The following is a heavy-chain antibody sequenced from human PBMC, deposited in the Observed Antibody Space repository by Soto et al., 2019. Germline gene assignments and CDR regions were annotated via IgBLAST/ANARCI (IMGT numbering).Heavy chain of an antibody. V-gene: IGHV3-74*01. CDR2: ITKDGSSL. J-gene: IGHJ4*02. Sequence: PGGSLRLSCAASGFTFSSFWMHWVRQVPGKGLVWISHITKDGSSLSYADSVKGRFTISRDNAKNTVYLQMNGLRDEDTAVYYCDRGGVGSFDYWGQGSLVTVSS. CDR3: DRGGVGSFDY. CDR1: GFTFSSFW. D-gene: IGHD3-10*01.